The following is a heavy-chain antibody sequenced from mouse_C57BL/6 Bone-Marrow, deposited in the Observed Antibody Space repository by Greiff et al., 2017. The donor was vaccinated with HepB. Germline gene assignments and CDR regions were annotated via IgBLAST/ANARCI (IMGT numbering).Heavy chain of an antibody. V-gene: IGHV1-72*01. CDR2: IDPNSGGT. Sequence: QVHVKQPGAELVKPGASVKLSCKASGYTFTSYWMHWVKQRPGRGLEWIGRIDPNSGGTKYNEKFKSKATLTVDKPSSTAYMQLSSLTSEDSAVYYCASYYDYDGDVPFAYWGQGTLVTVSA. D-gene: IGHD2-4*01. CDR3: ASYYDYDGDVPFAY. J-gene: IGHJ3*01. CDR1: GYTFTSYW.